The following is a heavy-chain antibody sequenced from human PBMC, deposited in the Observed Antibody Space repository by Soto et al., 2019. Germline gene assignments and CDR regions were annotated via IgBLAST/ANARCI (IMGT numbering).Heavy chain of an antibody. Sequence: GGSLRLSCSASGFSFGDYGMSWVRQAPGKGLEWVGFIRSRAYSGTTEYAASVKGRFTISRDDTKTIAYLQMNSLKTEDTAIYYCTRVRVRWESLGWFAPWGQGTLVTVSS. CDR2: IRSRAYSGTT. D-gene: IGHD1-26*01. CDR1: GFSFGDYG. CDR3: TRVRVRWESLGWFAP. J-gene: IGHJ5*02. V-gene: IGHV3-49*04.